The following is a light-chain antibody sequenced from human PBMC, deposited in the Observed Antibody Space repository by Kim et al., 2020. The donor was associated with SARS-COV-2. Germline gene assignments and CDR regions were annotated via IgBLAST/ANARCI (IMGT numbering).Light chain of an antibody. CDR1: NNDVRTYTY. Sequence: SPGQSVVISCTGTNNDVRTYTYVSWYQQHPGKAPKLVIYDDTLRPSWVPIRFSGSKSGNTASLIISGLLAEDEADYYCCSFAGIWLFGGGTKLTVL. CDR2: DDT. V-gene: IGLV2-11*03. CDR3: CSFAGIWL. J-gene: IGLJ3*02.